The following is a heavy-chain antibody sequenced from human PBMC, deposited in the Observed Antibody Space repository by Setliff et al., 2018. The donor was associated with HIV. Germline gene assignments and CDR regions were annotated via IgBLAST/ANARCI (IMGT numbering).Heavy chain of an antibody. Sequence: SETLSLTCTVSGHSITSGRYFWSWIRQRPGKGLEWLGYIYSTGSTYYNPSLKSRATISVDTSKNQFSLKLTSVTAADTAVYYCARHGDYSYFYYYYMDVWGKGTTVTVSS. CDR2: IYSTGST. J-gene: IGHJ6*03. CDR1: GHSITSGRYF. CDR3: ARHGDYSYFYYYYMDV. D-gene: IGHD4-17*01. V-gene: IGHV4-31*03.